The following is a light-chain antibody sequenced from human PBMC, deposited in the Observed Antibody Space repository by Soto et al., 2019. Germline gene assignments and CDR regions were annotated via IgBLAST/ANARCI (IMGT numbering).Light chain of an antibody. Sequence: DVQLTQSPSFLSASVGDRVTITCRASQGISNYLAWYQQRPGKAPKLLIYAASTLQSGVPPRFSGSGSGTHFTLTISSLQPEDAATYYCQKYNTAPYTFGQGTRLEIK. CDR1: QGISNY. V-gene: IGKV1-27*01. J-gene: IGKJ5*01. CDR3: QKYNTAPYT. CDR2: AAS.